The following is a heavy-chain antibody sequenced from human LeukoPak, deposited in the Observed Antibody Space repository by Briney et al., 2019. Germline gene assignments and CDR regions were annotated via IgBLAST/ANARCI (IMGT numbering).Heavy chain of an antibody. CDR2: FTYSGGNT. Sequence: GGSLRLSCAASGFTFSSYGMSWVRQAPGKGLEWVSAFTYSGGNTYYADSVKGRFTISRDNSKNTLYLQMNSLRAEDTAVYYCAKDGTGCGGDCYSDYWGQGTLVTVSS. J-gene: IGHJ4*02. CDR1: GFTFSSYG. CDR3: AKDGTGCGGDCYSDY. V-gene: IGHV3-23*01. D-gene: IGHD2-21*02.